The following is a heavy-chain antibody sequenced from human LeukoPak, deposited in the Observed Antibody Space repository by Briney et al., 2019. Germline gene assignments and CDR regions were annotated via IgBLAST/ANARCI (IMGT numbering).Heavy chain of an antibody. CDR3: AKPISVAGTPYFDY. CDR1: GFTFSSYA. CDR2: ISGSGGST. D-gene: IGHD6-19*01. J-gene: IGHJ4*02. Sequence: GGSLRLSCAASGFTFSSYAMSWVRQAPGKGLEWVSAISGSGGSTYYADSVKGRFTISRDNSKITLYLQMNSLRAEDTAVYYCAKPISVAGTPYFDYWGQGTLVTVSS. V-gene: IGHV3-23*01.